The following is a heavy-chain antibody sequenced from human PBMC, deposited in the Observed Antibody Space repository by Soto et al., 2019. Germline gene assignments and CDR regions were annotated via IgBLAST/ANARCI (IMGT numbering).Heavy chain of an antibody. Sequence: EVQLVESGGGLVQPGGSRRLSCAASGLIFSDYHMDWVRQAPGKGLEWVGRIRRKANSYTTEYAASVKGRFTISRDDSKNSLYLQMNSLKSEDTAVYYCAMLGGWSGGSSGMDVWGQGTTVTVSS. D-gene: IGHD6-19*01. CDR2: IRRKANSYTT. V-gene: IGHV3-72*01. CDR1: GLIFSDYH. CDR3: AMLGGWSGGSSGMDV. J-gene: IGHJ6*02.